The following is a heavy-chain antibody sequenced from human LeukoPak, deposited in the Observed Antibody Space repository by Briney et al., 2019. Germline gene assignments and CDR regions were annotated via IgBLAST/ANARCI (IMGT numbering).Heavy chain of an antibody. CDR3: AKVSPPYSSSWHEPGPVDY. Sequence: GASVKVSCKASGGTFSSYAISWVRQAPGQGLEWMGRIIPILGIANYAQKFQGRVTITADKSTSTAYMELNSLRAEDTAVYYCAKVSPPYSSSWHEPGPVDYWGQGTLVTVSS. CDR2: IIPILGIA. D-gene: IGHD6-13*01. CDR1: GGTFSSYA. V-gene: IGHV1-69*04. J-gene: IGHJ4*02.